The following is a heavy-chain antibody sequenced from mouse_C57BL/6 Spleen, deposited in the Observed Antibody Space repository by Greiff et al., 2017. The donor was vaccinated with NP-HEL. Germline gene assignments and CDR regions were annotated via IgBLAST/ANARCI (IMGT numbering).Heavy chain of an antibody. V-gene: IGHV1-63*01. CDR2: IYPGGGYT. D-gene: IGHD1-1*01. CDR1: GYTFTNYW. CDR3: AVRSYGYAMDY. J-gene: IGHJ4*01. Sequence: QVQLQQSGAELVRPGTSVKMSCKASGYTFTNYWIGWAKQRPGHGLEWIGDIYPGGGYTNYNEKFKGKATLTADKSSSTAYMQFSSLTSEDSAIYYCAVRSYGYAMDYWGQGTSVTVSS.